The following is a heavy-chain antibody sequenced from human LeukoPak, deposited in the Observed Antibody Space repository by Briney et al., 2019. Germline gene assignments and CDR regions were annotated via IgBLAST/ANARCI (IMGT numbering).Heavy chain of an antibody. Sequence: SVKVSCKASGGTFSSYAISWVRQAPGQGLEWMGGIIPIFGTANYAQKFQGRVTITTDESTSTAYMELSSLRSDDTAVYYCARSITMVRGVITPLCYWGQGTLVTVSS. CDR2: IIPIFGTA. V-gene: IGHV1-69*05. D-gene: IGHD3-10*01. J-gene: IGHJ4*02. CDR1: GGTFSSYA. CDR3: ARSITMVRGVITPLCY.